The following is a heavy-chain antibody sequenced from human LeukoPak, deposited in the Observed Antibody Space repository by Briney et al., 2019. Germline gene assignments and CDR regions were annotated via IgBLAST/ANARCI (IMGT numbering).Heavy chain of an antibody. CDR3: AKNIAAPGRVDYQLYGMDE. CDR1: GFPFRAYG. CDR2: INKDASDS. J-gene: IGHJ6*02. Sequence: PGGSLRLSCAASGFPFRAYGMTWVRQAPGKGLHGVAGINKDASDSRHVDSVKGRFTISRDNAKNSLFLQMNNLRPGDTAVYYCAKNIAAPGRVDYQLYGMDEWGQGTTVTVSS. D-gene: IGHD6-25*01. V-gene: IGHV3-7*01.